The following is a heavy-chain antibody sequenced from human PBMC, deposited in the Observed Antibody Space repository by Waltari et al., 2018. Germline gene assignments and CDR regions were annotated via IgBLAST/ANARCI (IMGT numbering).Heavy chain of an antibody. Sequence: QLQLQESGPGLVKPSETLSLTCTVSGGSISSSSYYWCWIRQPPGKGLEWIGSIYYSGSTYYNPSLKSRVTISVDTSKNQFSLKLSSVTAADTAVYYCARQQGYGSYGMDVWGQGTTVTVSS. D-gene: IGHD3-10*01. J-gene: IGHJ6*02. CDR1: GGSISSSSYY. CDR2: IYYSGST. CDR3: ARQQGYGSYGMDV. V-gene: IGHV4-39*01.